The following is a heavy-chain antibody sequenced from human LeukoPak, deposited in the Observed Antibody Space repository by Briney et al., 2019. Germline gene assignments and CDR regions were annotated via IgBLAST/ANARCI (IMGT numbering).Heavy chain of an antibody. CDR2: INHSGIT. J-gene: IGHJ5*02. Sequence: PSETLSLTCAVYGGSFSGYYWSWIRQPPGKGLEWIGEINHSGITNYNPSLESRVTIAVAASKNQFSLKLSSVTAAHTAVYYCARDLRKQDPSDPWGQGTLSPSPQ. CDR3: ARDLRKQDPSDP. V-gene: IGHV4-34*01. CDR1: GGSFSGYY.